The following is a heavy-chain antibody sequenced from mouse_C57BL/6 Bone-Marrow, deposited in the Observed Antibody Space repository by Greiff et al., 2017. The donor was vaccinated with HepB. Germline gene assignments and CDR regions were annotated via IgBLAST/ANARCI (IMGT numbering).Heavy chain of an antibody. CDR1: GFTFSSYA. D-gene: IGHD2-2*01. Sequence: EVKVEESGGGLVKPGGSLKLTCAASGFTFSSYAMSWVRQTPEKRLEWVATISDGGRYTYYPDNVKGRFTISRDNANQNLYLQMSHLKSEDTAMYYCARALSTMFTTDSYFDVWGTGTTVTVSS. CDR2: ISDGGRYT. CDR3: ARALSTMFTTDSYFDV. V-gene: IGHV5-4*03. J-gene: IGHJ1*03.